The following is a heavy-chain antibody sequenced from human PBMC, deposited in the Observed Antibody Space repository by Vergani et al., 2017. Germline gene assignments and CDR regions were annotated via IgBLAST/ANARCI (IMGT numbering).Heavy chain of an antibody. Sequence: EVQLVESGGGLVKPGGSLRLSCAASGFTFSNAWMSWVRQAPGKGLEWVGRIKSKTDGGTTDYAAPVKGRFTISRDDSKNTLYLQMNSLKTEDTAVYYFARGEVTIFGVVTHWGQGTLVTVSS. J-gene: IGHJ4*02. CDR3: ARGEVTIFGVVTH. V-gene: IGHV3-15*01. D-gene: IGHD3-3*01. CDR1: GFTFSNAW. CDR2: IKSKTDGGTT.